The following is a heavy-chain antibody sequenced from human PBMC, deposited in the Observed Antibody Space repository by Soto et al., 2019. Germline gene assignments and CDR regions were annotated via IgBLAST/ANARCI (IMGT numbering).Heavy chain of an antibody. CDR1: GFTFTSSA. D-gene: IGHD3-9*01. V-gene: IGHV1-58*01. CDR3: AADQHILTGYYYFDY. CDR2: IVVGSGNT. Sequence: SVKVSCKASGFTFTSSAVQWVRQARGQRLEWIGWIVVGSGNTNYAQKFQERVTITRDMSTSTAYMELSSLRSEDTAVYYCAADQHILTGYYYFDYWGQGTLVTVSS. J-gene: IGHJ4*02.